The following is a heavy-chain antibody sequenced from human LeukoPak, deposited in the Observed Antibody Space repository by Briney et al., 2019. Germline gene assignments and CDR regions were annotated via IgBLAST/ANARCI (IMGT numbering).Heavy chain of an antibody. CDR1: GGSFSGYY. CDR3: ARAPPFRYCSSTSCYWYYYYGMDV. Sequence: PSETLSLTCAVYGGSFSGYYWSWIRQPPGKGLEWIGEINHSGSTNYNPSLKSRVTTSVDTSKNQFSLKLSSVTAADTAVYYCARAPPFRYCSSTSCYWYYYYGMDVWGQGTTVTVSS. V-gene: IGHV4-34*01. D-gene: IGHD2-2*01. J-gene: IGHJ6*02. CDR2: INHSGST.